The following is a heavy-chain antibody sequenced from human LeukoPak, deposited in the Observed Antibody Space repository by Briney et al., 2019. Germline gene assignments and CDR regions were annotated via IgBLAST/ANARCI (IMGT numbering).Heavy chain of an antibody. Sequence: GASVKVSCKASGGTFSSYAISWVRQAPGQGLEWMGGVIPIFGTANYAQKFQGRVTITADESTSTAYMELSSLRSEDTAVYYCAREQEMATTYEVNWFDPWGQGTLVTVSS. J-gene: IGHJ5*02. V-gene: IGHV1-69*13. D-gene: IGHD5-24*01. CDR3: AREQEMATTYEVNWFDP. CDR2: VIPIFGTA. CDR1: GGTFSSYA.